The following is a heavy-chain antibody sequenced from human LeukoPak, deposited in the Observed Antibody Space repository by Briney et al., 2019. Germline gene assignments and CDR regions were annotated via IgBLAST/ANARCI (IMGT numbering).Heavy chain of an antibody. Sequence: PGGSLRLSCAASGFTFSNYYMSWIRQAPGKGLEWVSYISSSGSTMYYADSVKGRFTISRDNAKNSLYLQMNSLRAEDTAVYYCAGEAISGYSDWGQGTLVTVSS. CDR2: ISSSGSTM. J-gene: IGHJ4*02. CDR3: AGEAISGYSD. V-gene: IGHV3-11*04. D-gene: IGHD3-22*01. CDR1: GFTFSNYY.